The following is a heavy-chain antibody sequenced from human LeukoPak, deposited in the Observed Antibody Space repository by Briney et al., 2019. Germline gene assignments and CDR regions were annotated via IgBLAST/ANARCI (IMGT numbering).Heavy chain of an antibody. CDR2: IWYDGSNK. CDR1: GFTFSSYG. CDR3: ARGEAGDMHFDY. Sequence: GRSLRLSYAASGFTFSSYGMHWVRQAPGKGLEWVAVIWYDGSNKYYADSVKGRFTISRDNSKNTLYLQMNSLRAEDTAVYYCARGEAGDMHFDYWGQGTLVTVSS. V-gene: IGHV3-33*01. J-gene: IGHJ4*02. D-gene: IGHD2-21*01.